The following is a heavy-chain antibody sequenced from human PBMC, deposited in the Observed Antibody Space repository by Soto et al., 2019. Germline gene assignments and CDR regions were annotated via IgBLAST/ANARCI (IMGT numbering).Heavy chain of an antibody. CDR3: AGDLIATATGPILGIDV. Sequence: ASVKVSCKASGYTFPSYDISWVRQAPGQGFEWMGWISAYNGNTNYAQKLQGRVTMTTDTSTSTAYMELRSLRSDDTAVYYCAGDLIATATGPILGIDVWCQETTVTISS. CDR1: GYTFPSYD. CDR2: ISAYNGNT. D-gene: IGHD1-1*01. J-gene: IGHJ6*02. V-gene: IGHV1-18*01.